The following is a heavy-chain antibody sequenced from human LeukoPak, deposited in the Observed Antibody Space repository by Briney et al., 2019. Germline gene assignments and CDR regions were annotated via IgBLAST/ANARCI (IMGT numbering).Heavy chain of an antibody. V-gene: IGHV4-61*08. CDR3: ARLTGDPDAFDI. CDR2: IYYSGST. J-gene: IGHJ3*02. D-gene: IGHD7-27*01. CDR1: GGSISSGGYY. Sequence: PSETLSLTCTVSGGSISSGGYYWNWIRQPPGKGLEWIGYIYYSGSTNYNPSLKSRVTISIGTSKNQFSLKLNSVTAADTAVYYCARLTGDPDAFDIWGQGTMVTVSS.